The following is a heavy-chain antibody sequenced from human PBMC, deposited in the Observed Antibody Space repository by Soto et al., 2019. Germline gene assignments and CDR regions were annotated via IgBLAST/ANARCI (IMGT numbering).Heavy chain of an antibody. D-gene: IGHD7-27*01. CDR2: IDPSDSYT. CDR1: GYSFTSYW. V-gene: IGHV5-10-1*01. J-gene: IGHJ6*02. Sequence: GESRKISCXGSGYSFTSYWISWVRQMPGKGLEWMGRIDPSDSYTNYSPSFQGHVTISADKSISTAYLQWSSLKASDTAMYYCASSTGPPALYYYYYYGMDVWGQGTTVTVSS. CDR3: ASSTGPPALYYYYYYGMDV.